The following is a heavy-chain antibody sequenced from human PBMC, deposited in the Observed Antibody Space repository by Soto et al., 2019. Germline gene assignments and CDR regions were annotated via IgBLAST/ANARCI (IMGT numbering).Heavy chain of an antibody. CDR3: AKLRDMMVTQDATHI. Sequence: GGSLRLSCAASGFTFSSYGMHWVRQAPGKGLEWVAVISYDGSNKYYADSVKGRFTISRDNSKNTLYLQMNSLRAEDTAVYYCAKLRDMMVTQDATHISGQGTMVTV. CDR2: ISYDGSNK. CDR1: GFTFSSYG. D-gene: IGHD3-22*01. V-gene: IGHV3-30*18. J-gene: IGHJ3*02.